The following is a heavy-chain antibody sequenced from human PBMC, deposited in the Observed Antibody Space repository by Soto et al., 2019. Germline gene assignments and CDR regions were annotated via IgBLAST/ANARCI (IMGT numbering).Heavy chain of an antibody. CDR1: GGTISPYY. V-gene: IGHV4-59*12. CDR3: ARDQFRETSDSSGYYPDY. J-gene: IGHJ4*02. Sequence: ASETLSLTCTVSGGTISPYYWSWIRQPPGKGLEWIGYIYYTGSTNYNPSLKSRVTISIDTSKNQFSLRLSSVTAADTAVYYCARDQFRETSDSSGYYPDYWGQGTLVTVSS. D-gene: IGHD3-22*01. CDR2: IYYTGST.